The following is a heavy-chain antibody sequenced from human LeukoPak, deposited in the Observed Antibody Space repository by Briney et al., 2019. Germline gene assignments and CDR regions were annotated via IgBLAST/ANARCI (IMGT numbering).Heavy chain of an antibody. J-gene: IGHJ3*02. D-gene: IGHD5-12*01. Sequence: SGTLSLTCTVSGGSISSSNWWSWLRQSPGKGLEWIGEIFHTGTTTYNPSLKSRVVMSIDKSKNQFSLKLSSVTAADTAVYYCARGGEAFDIWGQGTMVTVSS. V-gene: IGHV4-4*02. CDR2: IFHTGTT. CDR3: ARGGEAFDI. CDR1: GGSISSSNW.